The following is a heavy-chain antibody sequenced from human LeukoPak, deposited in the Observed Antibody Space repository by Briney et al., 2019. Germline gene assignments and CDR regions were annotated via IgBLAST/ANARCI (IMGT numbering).Heavy chain of an antibody. Sequence: GGSLRLSCAASGFTFSSYAMSWVRQAPGKGLEWVSAIRGSGDRTHYADSVKGRFTISRDNSKNTLYLQMKSLRAEDTAVYYCAKGGGYEAQYYYYYLDVWGKGTTVTISS. CDR1: GFTFSSYA. D-gene: IGHD5-12*01. V-gene: IGHV3-23*01. J-gene: IGHJ6*03. CDR2: IRGSGDRT. CDR3: AKGGGYEAQYYYYYLDV.